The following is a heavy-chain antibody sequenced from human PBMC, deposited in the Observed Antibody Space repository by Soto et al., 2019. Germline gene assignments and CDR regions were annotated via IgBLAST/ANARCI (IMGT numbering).Heavy chain of an antibody. J-gene: IGHJ4*02. V-gene: IGHV1-58*01. CDR1: GFTFRNSA. CDR2: IVVGSGDT. Sequence: ASVKVSCKASGFTFRNSAVQWVRQARGQRLEWIGRIVVGSGDTSYAQKFQERVTITMDMSTSTAYMELSSLRSEDTAVYYCAAGAYRTSFEYWGQGTMVTVSS. CDR3: AAGAYRTSFEY. D-gene: IGHD3-16*01.